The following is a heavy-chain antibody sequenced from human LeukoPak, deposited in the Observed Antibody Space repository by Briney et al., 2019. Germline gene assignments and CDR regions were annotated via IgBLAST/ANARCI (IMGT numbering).Heavy chain of an antibody. Sequence: GGPLRLSCAASGFTFSTYGMHWVRQAPGKGLEWVAVISYDGSNKYYADSVKGRFTISRDNAKNTLYLQMNSLRAEDTAVYYCARGLRPWGQGTLVTVSS. CDR2: ISYDGSNK. CDR1: GFTFSTYG. J-gene: IGHJ4*02. V-gene: IGHV3-30*03. CDR3: ARGLRP. D-gene: IGHD3-16*01.